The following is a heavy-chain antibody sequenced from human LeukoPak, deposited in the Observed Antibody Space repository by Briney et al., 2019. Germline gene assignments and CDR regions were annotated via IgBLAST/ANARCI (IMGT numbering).Heavy chain of an antibody. V-gene: IGHV1-2*02. CDR2: INPNSGGT. CDR1: GYTFTGYY. Sequence: ASVKVSCKASGYTFTGYYMHWVRQAPGQGLAWMGWINPNSGGTNYAQKFQGRVTMTRDTSISTAYMELSRLRSDDTAVYYCARGSVVVPAAPFDYWGQGTLVTVSS. J-gene: IGHJ4*02. D-gene: IGHD2-2*01. CDR3: ARGSVVVPAAPFDY.